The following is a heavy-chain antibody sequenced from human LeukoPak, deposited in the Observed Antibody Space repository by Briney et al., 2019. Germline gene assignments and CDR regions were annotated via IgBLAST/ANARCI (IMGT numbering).Heavy chain of an antibody. D-gene: IGHD4-17*01. Sequence: SETLSLTCTVSGGSISSYYWSWIRQPPGKGLEWIGYIYYSGSTNYNPSLKSRVTISVDTSKNQFSLKLTSVTAADTAVYYCARTWHHGDYWSSKRYYYYMDVWGKGTTVTVSS. CDR2: IYYSGST. CDR1: GGSISSYY. J-gene: IGHJ6*03. CDR3: ARTWHHGDYWSSKRYYYYMDV. V-gene: IGHV4-59*01.